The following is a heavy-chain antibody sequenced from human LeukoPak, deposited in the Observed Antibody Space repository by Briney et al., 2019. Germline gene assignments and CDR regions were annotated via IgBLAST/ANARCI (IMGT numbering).Heavy chain of an antibody. CDR2: ISSDESIT. V-gene: IGHV3-74*01. J-gene: IGHJ4*02. D-gene: IGHD6-19*01. CDR1: GFTFSNYW. Sequence: PAGGSLRLSCAASGFTFSNYWMHWVRQAPGKGLVWVSRISSDESITSYADSVKGRFTISRDNAKNTLFLQMNGLRAEDTAVHYCARVSLSSGCLSNWGQGTLVTVSS. CDR3: ARVSLSSGCLSN.